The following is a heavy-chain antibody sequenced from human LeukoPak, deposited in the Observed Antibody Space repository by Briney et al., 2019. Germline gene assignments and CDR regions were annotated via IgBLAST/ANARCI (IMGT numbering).Heavy chain of an antibody. CDR2: INWNGGST. Sequence: GGSLRLSCAASGFTFDDYGMSWVRQAPGKGLEWVSGINWNGGSTGYADSVKGRFTIPRDNAKDSLYLQMNSLRAEDTALYYCARVKGIWFGEFDYWGQGTLVTVSS. J-gene: IGHJ4*02. D-gene: IGHD3-10*01. CDR1: GFTFDDYG. V-gene: IGHV3-20*04. CDR3: ARVKGIWFGEFDY.